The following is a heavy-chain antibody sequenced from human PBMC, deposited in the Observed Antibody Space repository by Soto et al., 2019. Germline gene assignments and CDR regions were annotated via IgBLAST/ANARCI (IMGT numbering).Heavy chain of an antibody. CDR2: IYYSGST. V-gene: IGHV4-59*01. J-gene: IGHJ4*02. D-gene: IGHD3-16*01. Sequence: QVQLQESGPGLVKPSETLSLTCTFSGGSISYYYWSWIRQPPGKGLEWIGYIYYSGSTNYNPSPSSGVTILQDPSKTRFAQTLGSGTAADRAWYSCAKGGGRFDYWGQGTLVTVSS. CDR1: GGSISYYY. CDR3: AKGGGRFDY.